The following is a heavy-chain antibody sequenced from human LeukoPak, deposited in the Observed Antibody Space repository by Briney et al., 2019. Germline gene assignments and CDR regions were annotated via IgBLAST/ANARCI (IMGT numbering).Heavy chain of an antibody. CDR3: ARDVPTGDTAMAYYFDY. CDR2: INPSGGST. Sequence: ASVKVSCTASGGTFSSYTISWVRQAPGQGIEWMGIINPSGGSTSYAQKFQGRVSMTRYTATSTVYMELSSLRSEDTAVYYCARDVPTGDTAMAYYFDYWGQGTLVTVSS. J-gene: IGHJ4*02. CDR1: GGTFSSYT. D-gene: IGHD5-18*01. V-gene: IGHV1-46*01.